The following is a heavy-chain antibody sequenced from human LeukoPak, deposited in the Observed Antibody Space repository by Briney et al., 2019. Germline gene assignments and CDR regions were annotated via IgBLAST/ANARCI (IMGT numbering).Heavy chain of an antibody. V-gene: IGHV1-2*04. CDR3: ARGIRRSAYYYDSSGYYPPHFDY. CDR1: GYTFTGYY. J-gene: IGHJ4*02. Sequence: ASVKVSCKASGYTFTGYYMHWVRQAPGQGLEWMGWINSNSGGTNYAQKFQGWVTMTRDTSISTAYMELSRLRSDDTAVYYCARGIRRSAYYYDSSGYYPPHFDYWGQGTLVTVSS. CDR2: INSNSGGT. D-gene: IGHD3-22*01.